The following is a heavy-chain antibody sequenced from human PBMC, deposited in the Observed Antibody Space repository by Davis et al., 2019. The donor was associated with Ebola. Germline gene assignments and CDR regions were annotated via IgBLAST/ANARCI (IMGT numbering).Heavy chain of an antibody. Sequence: PGGSLRLSCAASGFTFSSYEMNWVRQAPGKGLEWVSYISSSGSTIYYADSVKGRFTISRDNAKNSLYLQMNSLRAEDTAVYYCARSSLGNYYYYGMDVWGQGTTVTVSS. V-gene: IGHV3-48*03. CDR3: ARSSLGNYYYYGMDV. CDR2: ISSSGSTI. J-gene: IGHJ6*02. D-gene: IGHD1-26*01. CDR1: GFTFSSYE.